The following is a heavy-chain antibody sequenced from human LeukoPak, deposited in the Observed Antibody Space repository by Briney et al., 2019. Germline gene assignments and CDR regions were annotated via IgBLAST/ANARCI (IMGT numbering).Heavy chain of an antibody. CDR3: ARDRRGSGTYYSDY. Sequence: SETLSLTCTVSGGSISSYYWSWIRQPAGKGLEWIGRIYTSGSTNYNPSLKSRVTMSVDTSKSQFSLRLSSVTAADTAVYYCARDRRGSGTYYSDYWGQGTLVTVSS. D-gene: IGHD3-10*01. CDR2: IYTSGST. V-gene: IGHV4-4*07. J-gene: IGHJ4*02. CDR1: GGSISSYY.